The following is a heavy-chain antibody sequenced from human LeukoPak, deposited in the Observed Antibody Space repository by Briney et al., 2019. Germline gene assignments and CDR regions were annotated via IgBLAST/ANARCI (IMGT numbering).Heavy chain of an antibody. D-gene: IGHD6-19*01. CDR1: GGSISSYY. CDR2: IYSSGST. Sequence: KPSETLSLTCTVSGGSISSYYWSWIRQPAGRGLEWIGRIYSSGSTNYNPSLRSRMSMSVDTSKNQFSLRLRSVTAAGTALYYCARQVAGSDSFDIWGQGTKVTVST. J-gene: IGHJ3*02. V-gene: IGHV4-4*07. CDR3: ARQVAGSDSFDI.